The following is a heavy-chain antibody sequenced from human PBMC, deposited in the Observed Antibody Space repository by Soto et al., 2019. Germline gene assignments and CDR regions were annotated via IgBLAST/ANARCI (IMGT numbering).Heavy chain of an antibody. Sequence: GESLKISCKGSGYSFTSYWIGWVRQMPGKGLEWMGIIYPGDSDTRYSPSFQGQVTISADKSISTAYLQWSSLKASDTAMYYCASLYVSGPSTHKGYYYYGMDVRGQGTTVTVSS. D-gene: IGHD3-10*01. V-gene: IGHV5-51*01. CDR3: ASLYVSGPSTHKGYYYYGMDV. J-gene: IGHJ6*02. CDR1: GYSFTSYW. CDR2: IYPGDSDT.